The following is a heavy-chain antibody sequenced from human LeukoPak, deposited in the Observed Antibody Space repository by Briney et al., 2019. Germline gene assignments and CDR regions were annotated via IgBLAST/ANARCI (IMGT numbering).Heavy chain of an antibody. CDR2: IYYSGST. Sequence: KSSETLSLTCTVSGGSISSYYWSWIRQPPGKGLEWIGYIYYSGSTNYNPSLKSRVTISVDTSKNQFSLKLSSVIAADTAVYYCAREGTEMATSGAYYYYMDVWGKGTTVIVSS. CDR1: GGSISSYY. J-gene: IGHJ6*03. CDR3: AREGTEMATSGAYYYYMDV. V-gene: IGHV4-59*12. D-gene: IGHD5-24*01.